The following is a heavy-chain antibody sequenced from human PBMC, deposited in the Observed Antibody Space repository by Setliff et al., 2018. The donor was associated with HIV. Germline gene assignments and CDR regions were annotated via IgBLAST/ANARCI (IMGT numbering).Heavy chain of an antibody. J-gene: IGHJ4*02. CDR3: ASEKKAWSVSDSFYEY. CDR2: IYYSGST. V-gene: IGHV4-39*07. CDR1: GGSISSSSYY. Sequence: PSETLSLTCTVSGGSISSSSYYWGWIRQPPGKGLEWVGSIYYSGSTRYNPSLKSRVTISVDTSKKKFSLKLTSMTATDTAVYYCASEKKAWSVSDSFYEYWGQGVPVTVSS. D-gene: IGHD3-3*01.